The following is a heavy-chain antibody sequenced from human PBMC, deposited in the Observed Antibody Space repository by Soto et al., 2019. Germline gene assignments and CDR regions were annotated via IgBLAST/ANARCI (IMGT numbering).Heavy chain of an antibody. CDR1: GFSFNTFA. CDR3: ARDRGGALDS. Sequence: LRLSCVVSGFSFNTFAMTWVRQAPGKGLEWVSAHSGSRSLSFYAYAVNGPFTTSRGNSKNTLYLQMNNLRVDETAVSFCARDRGGALDSWGQGTLVTVSS. CDR2: HSGSRSLS. J-gene: IGHJ4*02. V-gene: IGHV3-23*01. D-gene: IGHD2-15*01.